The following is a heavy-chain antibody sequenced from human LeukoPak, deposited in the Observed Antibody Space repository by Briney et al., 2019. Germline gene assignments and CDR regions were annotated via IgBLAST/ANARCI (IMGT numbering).Heavy chain of an antibody. V-gene: IGHV3-7*05. D-gene: IGHD6-19*01. CDR3: ARGAYSGGWAFDI. J-gene: IGHJ3*02. Sequence: PGGSLRLSCAASGFTFSSYWMSWVRQAPGKGLEWVANIKQDGSEKYYVDSVKGRFTISRDNAKNSLYVQMNSLRAEDTAVYYCARGAYSGGWAFDIWGQGTMVTVSS. CDR2: IKQDGSEK. CDR1: GFTFSSYW.